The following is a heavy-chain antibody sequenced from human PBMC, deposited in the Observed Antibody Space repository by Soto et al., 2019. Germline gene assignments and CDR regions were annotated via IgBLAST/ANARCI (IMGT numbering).Heavy chain of an antibody. Sequence: QVQLQESGPGLVKPSQTLSLTCTVSGGSISSGGYYWSWIRQHPGKGLEWIGYIYYSGSTYYNPSLKSRVTISVETSKNQFSLKLSSVTAADTAVYYCARGVALGGNSYYYGMDVWGQGTTVTVSS. D-gene: IGHD5-18*01. J-gene: IGHJ6*02. CDR2: IYYSGST. V-gene: IGHV4-31*03. CDR3: ARGVALGGNSYYYGMDV. CDR1: GGSISSGGYY.